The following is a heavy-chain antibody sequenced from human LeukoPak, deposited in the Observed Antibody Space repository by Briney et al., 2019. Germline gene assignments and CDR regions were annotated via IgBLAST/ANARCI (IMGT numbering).Heavy chain of an antibody. CDR2: IYSGGNT. CDR3: ARNLAV. CDR1: GFTVSSNY. V-gene: IGHV3-53*01. J-gene: IGHJ4*02. Sequence: PGGSLRLSCAASGFTVSSNYMSWVRQAPGKGLEWVSVIYSGGNTYYADSVKGRFTISRDSSKNTLYLQMDSLRVEDTAVYYCARNLAVWGQGTLVTVSS. D-gene: IGHD6-19*01.